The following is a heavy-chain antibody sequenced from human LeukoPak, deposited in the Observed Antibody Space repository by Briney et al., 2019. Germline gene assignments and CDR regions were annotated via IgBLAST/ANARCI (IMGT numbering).Heavy chain of an antibody. CDR2: ISTSSSTI. V-gene: IGHV3-48*04. CDR1: RFTFSSYG. D-gene: IGHD1-26*01. CDR3: ARGSGSRIDF. Sequence: GGSLRLSCADSRFTFSSYGMNWVRQAPGKGLQWVSYISTSSSTIYYADPVKGRFTISRDNAESSLYLQMNSLRPEDTAVYYCARGSGSRIDFWGQGTLVTVSS. J-gene: IGHJ4*02.